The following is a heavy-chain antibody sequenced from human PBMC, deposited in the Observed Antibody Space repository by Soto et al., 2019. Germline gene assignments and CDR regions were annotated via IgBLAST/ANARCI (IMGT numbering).Heavy chain of an antibody. CDR1: GFTFRTYG. Sequence: QVQLVESGGGVAQPGRSLRLSCAASGFTFRTYGMQWVRQAPGKGLEWVAVIWYDGNNKFYTDSVKGRFTISRDNSKNTLFLQMNSLRAEDTAVYYCARDRVVKSVTTGLIDYWGQGILVTVSS. CDR3: ARDRVVKSVTTGLIDY. CDR2: IWYDGNNK. V-gene: IGHV3-33*01. J-gene: IGHJ4*02. D-gene: IGHD4-17*01.